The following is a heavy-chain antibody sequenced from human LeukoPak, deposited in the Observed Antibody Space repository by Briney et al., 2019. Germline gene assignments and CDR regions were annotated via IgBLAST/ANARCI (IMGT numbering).Heavy chain of an antibody. CDR3: ARESRYCSGGSCYERGFDP. V-gene: IGHV1-2*02. CDR2: INPNSGGT. D-gene: IGHD2-15*01. Sequence: ASVKVSCKASGYTFTGYYTHWVRQAPGQGLEWMGWINPNSGGTNYAQKFQGRVTMTRDTSISTAYMELSRLRSDDTAVYYCARESRYCSGGSCYERGFDPWGQGTLVTVSS. CDR1: GYTFTGYY. J-gene: IGHJ5*02.